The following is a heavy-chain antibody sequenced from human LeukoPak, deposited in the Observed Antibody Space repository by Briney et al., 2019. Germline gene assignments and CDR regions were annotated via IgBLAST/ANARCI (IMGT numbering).Heavy chain of an antibody. CDR3: ARDYRYAHDH. CDR1: GFTFSSYS. Sequence: GGSLRLSCAASGFTFSSYSMNWVRQAPGKGLEWVSYICGSTIYYADSVKGRFTISRDNAKNSLYLQMNSLRDEDTAVYFCARDYRYAHDHWGQGTLVTASS. D-gene: IGHD3-16*02. CDR2: ICGSTI. J-gene: IGHJ4*02. V-gene: IGHV3-48*02.